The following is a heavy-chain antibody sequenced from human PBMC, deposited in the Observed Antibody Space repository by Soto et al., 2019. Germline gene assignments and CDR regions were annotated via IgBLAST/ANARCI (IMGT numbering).Heavy chain of an antibody. J-gene: IGHJ5*02. V-gene: IGHV4-39*07. CDR1: GGSISSSSYY. CDR3: AREDRYCSSTSCYAGQNWFDP. CDR2: IYYSGST. Sequence: PSETLSLTCTVSGGSISSSSYYWGGIRQPPGKGLEWIGSIYYSGSTYYNPSLKSRVARSVDTSKNQFSLKLSSVTAADTAVYYCAREDRYCSSTSCYAGQNWFDPWGLGTLVTVSS. D-gene: IGHD2-2*01.